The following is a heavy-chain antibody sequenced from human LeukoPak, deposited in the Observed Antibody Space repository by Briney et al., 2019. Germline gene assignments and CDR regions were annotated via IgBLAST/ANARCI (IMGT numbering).Heavy chain of an antibody. CDR3: ARSESYPDLDY. V-gene: IGHV3-66*01. Sequence: PGGSLRLSCAASGFTVSSNYMSWVRQAPGKGLEWVSVIYSGGSTYYADSVKGRFTISRDNSKNTLYLQMNSLRAEDTAVYYCARSESYPDLDYWGQGTLVTVSS. CDR2: IYSGGST. D-gene: IGHD1-26*01. J-gene: IGHJ4*02. CDR1: GFTVSSNY.